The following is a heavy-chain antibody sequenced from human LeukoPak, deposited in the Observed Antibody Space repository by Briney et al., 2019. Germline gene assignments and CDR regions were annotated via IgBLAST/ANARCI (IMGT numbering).Heavy chain of an antibody. CDR2: IIPIFGTA. J-gene: IGHJ4*02. D-gene: IGHD2-2*01. V-gene: IGHV1-69*13. CDR3: ARGHVLVPAATDY. Sequence: SVKVSCKASGGTFSSYAISWVRQAPGQGLEWMGGIIPIFGTANYAQKFQGRVTITADESTSTAYMELSSLRSGDTAVYYCARGHVLVPAATDYWGQGTLVTVSS. CDR1: GGTFSSYA.